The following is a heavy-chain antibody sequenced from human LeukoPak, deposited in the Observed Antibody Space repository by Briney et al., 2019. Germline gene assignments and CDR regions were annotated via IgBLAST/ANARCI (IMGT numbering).Heavy chain of an antibody. J-gene: IGHJ4*02. CDR3: ATTTIRLGY. CDR2: IYYSGST. D-gene: IGHD1-26*01. V-gene: IGHV4-59*12. Sequence: SETLSLTCTVSGDSISSYYWSWIRQPPGKGLEWIGYIYYSGSTNYNPSLKSRVTISVDTSKSQFSLKLSSVTAADTAVYYCATTTIRLGYWGQGTLVTVSS. CDR1: GDSISSYY.